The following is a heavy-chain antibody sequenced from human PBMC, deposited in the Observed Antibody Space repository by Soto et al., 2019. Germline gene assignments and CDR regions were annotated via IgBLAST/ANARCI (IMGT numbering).Heavy chain of an antibody. J-gene: IGHJ6*02. Sequence: QVTLKESGPVLVKPTETLTLTCTVSGFSLSNTRLGVSWIRQPPGKALEWLAHIFSHYEKSFNTSLKNTLTIPQDTSKRPVVPTLTNMDPVDTATYYCARNFAGHYAMDVWGQGTTVTVSS. CDR2: IFSHYEK. CDR1: GFSLSNTRLG. V-gene: IGHV2-26*01. CDR3: ARNFAGHYAMDV.